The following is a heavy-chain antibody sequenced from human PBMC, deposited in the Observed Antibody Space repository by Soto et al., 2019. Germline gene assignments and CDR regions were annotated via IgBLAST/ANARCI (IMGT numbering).Heavy chain of an antibody. CDR3: ARGVYCTNGVCYPEDYYYYMDV. CDR2: IYYSGST. CDR1: GGSISSYY. Sequence: PSETLSLTCTVSGGSISSYYWSWIRQPPGKGLEWIGYIYYSGSTNYNPSLKSRVTISVDTSKNQFSLKLSSVTAADTAVYYCARGVYCTNGVCYPEDYYYYMDVWGKGTTVTVSS. D-gene: IGHD2-8*01. J-gene: IGHJ6*03. V-gene: IGHV4-59*01.